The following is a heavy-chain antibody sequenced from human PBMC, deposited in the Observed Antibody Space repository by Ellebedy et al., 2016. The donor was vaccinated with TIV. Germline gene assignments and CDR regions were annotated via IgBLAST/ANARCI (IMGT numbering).Heavy chain of an antibody. CDR1: GGFIASSGFY. CDR2: IHYSGNT. V-gene: IGHV4-39*01. D-gene: IGHD2-8*01. J-gene: IGHJ5*02. CDR3: AKRGLSDEVSKWLDP. Sequence: MPSETLSLTCTVSGGFIASSGFYWESIRQPPGKGLEWIGSIHYSGNTYYSPSLRSRLTISVDTSKNQFFLKLTSVTAADTAVYYCAKRGLSDEVSKWLDPWGQGTLVTVSS.